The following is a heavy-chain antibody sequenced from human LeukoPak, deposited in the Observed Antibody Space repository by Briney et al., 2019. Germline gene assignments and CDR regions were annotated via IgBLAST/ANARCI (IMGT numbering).Heavy chain of an antibody. J-gene: IGHJ4*02. D-gene: IGHD2-15*01. CDR2: ISSSSSYT. V-gene: IGHV3-11*06. CDR3: ARARGYCSGGSCPERPELTPEEFDY. CDR1: GFTFSDYY. Sequence: GGSLRLSCAASGFTFSDYYMSRIRQAPGKGLEWVSYISSSSSYTNYADSVKGRFTISRDNAKNSLYLQMNSLRAEDTAVYYCARARGYCSGGSCPERPELTPEEFDYWGQGTLVTVSS.